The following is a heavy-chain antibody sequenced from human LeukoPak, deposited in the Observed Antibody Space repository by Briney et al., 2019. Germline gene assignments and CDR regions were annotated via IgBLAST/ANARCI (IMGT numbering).Heavy chain of an antibody. Sequence: PGGSLRLSCAASGFTFSSYGMSWVRQAPGKGLEWVSAISGSGASAYYADSVKGRFTISRDNSKNTLYLQMNSLRAEDTAVYYCAKRCSTSCYPVEDYWGQGTLVTVSS. CDR2: ISGSGASA. V-gene: IGHV3-23*01. CDR1: GFTFSSYG. D-gene: IGHD2-2*01. CDR3: AKRCSTSCYPVEDY. J-gene: IGHJ4*02.